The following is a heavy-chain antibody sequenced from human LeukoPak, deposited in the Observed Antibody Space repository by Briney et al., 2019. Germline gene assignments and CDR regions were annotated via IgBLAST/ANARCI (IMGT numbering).Heavy chain of an antibody. CDR2: IYYSGST. CDR3: ARDWGVGGRPGYMDV. Sequence: PSETLSLTCTVSGGSISSYYWSWIRQPPGKGLEWIGYIYYSGSTNYNPSLKSRVTISVDASKNQFSLKLSSVTAADTAVYFCARDWGVGGRPGYMDVWGKGTTVTVSS. V-gene: IGHV4-59*12. D-gene: IGHD6-6*01. J-gene: IGHJ6*03. CDR1: GGSISSYY.